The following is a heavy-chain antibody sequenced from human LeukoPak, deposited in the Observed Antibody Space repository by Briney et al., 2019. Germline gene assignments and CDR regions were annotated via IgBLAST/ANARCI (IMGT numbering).Heavy chain of an antibody. J-gene: IGHJ4*02. CDR3: AKRGRGYYDSSGYGNDFFDY. D-gene: IGHD3-22*01. CDR2: MRYDGSNK. CDR1: GFTFRSYG. V-gene: IGHV3-30*02. Sequence: PGGSLRLSCAASGFTFRSYGMHWVRQAPGKGLEWVAFMRYDGSNKYYADSVKGRFTISRDNSKNTLYLQMNSLRAEDTAGYYCAKRGRGYYDSSGYGNDFFDYWGQGTLVTVSS.